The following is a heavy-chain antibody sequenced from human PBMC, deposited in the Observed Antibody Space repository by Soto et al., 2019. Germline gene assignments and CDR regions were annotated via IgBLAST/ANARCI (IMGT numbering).Heavy chain of an antibody. Sequence: SETLSLTCTVSGGSIGSRSHYWGWIRQPPGQGLEWIASIHYSGSTYYNPSLESRVTISVDTSKNQFSLKVTSVTVADTAVYYCARLGGYCSSTSCYGYYGMEVWGQGTTVTVSS. CDR3: ARLGGYCSSTSCYGYYGMEV. CDR2: IHYSGST. CDR1: GGSIGSRSHY. V-gene: IGHV4-39*01. D-gene: IGHD2-2*01. J-gene: IGHJ6*02.